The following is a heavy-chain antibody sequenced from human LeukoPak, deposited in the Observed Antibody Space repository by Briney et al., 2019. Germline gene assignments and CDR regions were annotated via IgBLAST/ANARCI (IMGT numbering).Heavy chain of an antibody. D-gene: IGHD6-19*01. CDR1: GFTFSSYP. CDR3: ATSSGWYPKYFDY. CDR2: ISGSGGDT. V-gene: IGHV3-23*01. J-gene: IGHJ4*02. Sequence: GGSLRLSCAASGFTFSSYPMSWVRQAPGKGLEWVSAISGSGGDTYYADSVKGRFTISRDNSKNTLYLEMNSLRAEDTALYYCATSSGWYPKYFDYWGQGTLVTVSS.